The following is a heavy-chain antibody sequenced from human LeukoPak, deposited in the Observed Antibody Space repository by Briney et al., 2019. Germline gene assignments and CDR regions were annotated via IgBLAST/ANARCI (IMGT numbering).Heavy chain of an antibody. CDR1: GFTFSSYS. J-gene: IGHJ3*02. CDR3: TGEAFDI. D-gene: IGHD7-27*01. CDR2: ISSSGSSV. V-gene: IGHV3-21*01. Sequence: PGGSLRLSCAASGFTFSSYSMKWVRQAPGKGLEWVSSISSSGSSVSYADSVKGRFTISRDNAKNSLYLQMNSLRAEDTAVHYCTGEAFDIWGQGTLVTVFS.